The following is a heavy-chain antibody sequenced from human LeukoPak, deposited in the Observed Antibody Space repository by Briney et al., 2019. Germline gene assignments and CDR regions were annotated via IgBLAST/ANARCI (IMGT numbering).Heavy chain of an antibody. CDR2: IRSKANSYAT. Sequence: PGGSLRLSCAASGFTFSGTAMHWVRQASGKGLEWVGRIRSKANSYATAYAASVKGRFTISRDDSKNTAYLQMNSLKTEDTAVYYCTRNTVTENYWGQGTLVTVSS. CDR1: GFTFSGTA. CDR3: TRNTVTENY. V-gene: IGHV3-73*01. D-gene: IGHD4-17*01. J-gene: IGHJ4*02.